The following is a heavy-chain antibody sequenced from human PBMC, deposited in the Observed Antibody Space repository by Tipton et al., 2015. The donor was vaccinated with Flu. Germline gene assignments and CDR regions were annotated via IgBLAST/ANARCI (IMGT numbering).Heavy chain of an antibody. CDR1: GYTFSDYY. CDR2: INPNSGGT. D-gene: IGHD3-22*01. J-gene: IGHJ4*02. CDR3: ARIGTYYYDSSGYYPFGY. V-gene: IGHV1-2*02. Sequence: QVQLVQSGAEVKKPGASVKVSCKASGYTFSDYYIHWVRQAPGQGPEWMGWINPNSGGTYFAQKFQGRVTMTGDTSISTAYMELTKLTSDDTAVYYCARIGTYYYDSSGYYPFGYWGQGTLVTVSS.